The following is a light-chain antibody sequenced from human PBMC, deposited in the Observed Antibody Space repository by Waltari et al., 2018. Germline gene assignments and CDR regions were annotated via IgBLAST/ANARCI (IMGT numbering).Light chain of an antibody. Sequence: QSALTQPPSASGSPGQSITLSCPGLSTHVEGYDPVSWYQQHPGKAPKLLIYEVTKRPSGVPDRFSGSKSDNTASLAVSGLQAEDEADYYCSSYAGGSSLMFGGGTKLTVL. J-gene: IGLJ3*02. CDR3: SSYAGGSSLM. CDR2: EVT. V-gene: IGLV2-8*01. CDR1: STHVEGYDP.